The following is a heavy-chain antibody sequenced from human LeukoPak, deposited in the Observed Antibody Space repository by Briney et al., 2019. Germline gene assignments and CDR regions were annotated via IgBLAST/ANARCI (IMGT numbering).Heavy chain of an antibody. J-gene: IGHJ4*02. CDR3: ARVYDSSGYYPHFDY. CDR2: INPSGGST. CDR1: GYTFTSYY. Sequence: GASVKVYCKASGYTFTSYYMHWVRQAPGQGLEWMGIINPSGGSTSYAQKLQGRVTMTRDTSTSTVYMELSSLRSEDTAVYYCARVYDSSGYYPHFDYWGQGTLVTVSS. V-gene: IGHV1-46*01. D-gene: IGHD3-22*01.